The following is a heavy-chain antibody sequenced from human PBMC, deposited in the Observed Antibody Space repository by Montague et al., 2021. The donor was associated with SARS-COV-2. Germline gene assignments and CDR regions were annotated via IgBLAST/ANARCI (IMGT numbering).Heavy chain of an antibody. CDR2: IKQSGRT. CDR3: ARGRLSVPMIVVVFTSASYCFDY. V-gene: IGHV4-34*01. CDR1: GGSFGDDH. J-gene: IGHJ4*02. Sequence: SETLSLTCAVYGGSFGDDHWSWIRKPPGKGLEWIGDIKQSGRTNYNPSLKSRVSISVDTSKNQFSLKVTSVSAADTAVYFCARGRLSVPMIVVVFTSASYCFDYWGQGAQVTVSS. D-gene: IGHD2-2*01.